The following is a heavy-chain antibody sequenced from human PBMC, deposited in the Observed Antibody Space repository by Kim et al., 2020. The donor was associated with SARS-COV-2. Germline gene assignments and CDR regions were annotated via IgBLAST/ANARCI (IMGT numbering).Heavy chain of an antibody. Sequence: GRFTISRDNSKNTLYLQMNSLRAEDTAVYYCAKDLIPSYGSYYYYYGMDVWGQGTTVTVSS. V-gene: IGHV3-23*01. D-gene: IGHD5-18*01. J-gene: IGHJ6*02. CDR3: AKDLIPSYGSYYYYYGMDV.